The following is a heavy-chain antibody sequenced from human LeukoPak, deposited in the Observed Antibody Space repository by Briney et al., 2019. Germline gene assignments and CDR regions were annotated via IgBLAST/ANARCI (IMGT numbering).Heavy chain of an antibody. V-gene: IGHV3-23*01. CDR3: AKGRGYSGYDFFDY. D-gene: IGHD5-12*01. J-gene: IGHJ4*02. CDR2: ISASGGST. Sequence: GGSLRLSCAASGFTFSSYAMSWVRQARGKGLEWVSAISASGGSTFYADSVKGRFTISRDNSKNTLYLQMNSLRAEDTALYYCAKGRGYSGYDFFDYWGQGTLVTVSS. CDR1: GFTFSSYA.